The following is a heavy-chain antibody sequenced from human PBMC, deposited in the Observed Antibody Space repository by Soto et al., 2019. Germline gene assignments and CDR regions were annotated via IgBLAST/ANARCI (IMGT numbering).Heavy chain of an antibody. CDR1: GYIFTNYD. D-gene: IGHD3-10*01. J-gene: IGHJ6*02. V-gene: IGHV1-18*01. Sequence: QVQLVQSETEVKKPGASVKVSCKASGYIFTNYDITWVRQAPGQGREWMGWVSGYTGNTEYAQKFQDRVTMTTDTSTSTVYMELRSLRSDDTAVYYCARFGSAPYYYYGVDVWGQGTTGFVSS. CDR3: ARFGSAPYYYYGVDV. CDR2: VSGYTGNT.